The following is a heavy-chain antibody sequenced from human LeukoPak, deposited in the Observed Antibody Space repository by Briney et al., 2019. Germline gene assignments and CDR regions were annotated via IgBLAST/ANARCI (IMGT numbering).Heavy chain of an antibody. V-gene: IGHV3-48*04. Sequence: GGSLRLSCAASGFTFSSYAMKWVRQAPGKGLEWVSYISSSSGTIYYADSVKGRFTISRDNAKNSLYLQMNSLRAEDTAVYYCARYYGSGAFDIWGQRTMVTVSS. CDR3: ARYYGSGAFDI. D-gene: IGHD3-10*01. CDR1: GFTFSSYA. J-gene: IGHJ3*02. CDR2: ISSSSGTI.